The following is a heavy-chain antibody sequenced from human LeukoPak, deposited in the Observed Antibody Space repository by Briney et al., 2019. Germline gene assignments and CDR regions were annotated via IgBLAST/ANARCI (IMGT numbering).Heavy chain of an antibody. V-gene: IGHV3-23*01. CDR1: GFTFNNYV. J-gene: IGHJ4*02. D-gene: IGHD6-19*01. CDR2: INGGGYNT. Sequence: GGSLRLSCAASGFTFNNYVMSWVRQAPGKGLEWVSTINGGGYNTYYADSVKGRFTISRDNSKNTLSLQVNTLRAEDTAVYYCARASGIYGSGWYFDYWGQGTLVTVSS. CDR3: ARASGIYGSGWYFDY.